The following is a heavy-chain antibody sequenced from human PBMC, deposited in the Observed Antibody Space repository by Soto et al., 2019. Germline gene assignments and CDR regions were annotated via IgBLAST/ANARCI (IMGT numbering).Heavy chain of an antibody. J-gene: IGHJ4*02. V-gene: IGHV3-74*01. Sequence: EVHLVESGGGSVQPGGSLKLSCAGSGFAFSSYWIHWVRQVPGKGLVWVSRINGDGSTTSYADSVRGRFTISRDNAKDTLYLQVNSLRAEDTALYYCARVGQGRYYFDYWGQGTVVNVSS. CDR1: GFAFSSYW. CDR2: INGDGSTT. CDR3: ARVGQGRYYFDY.